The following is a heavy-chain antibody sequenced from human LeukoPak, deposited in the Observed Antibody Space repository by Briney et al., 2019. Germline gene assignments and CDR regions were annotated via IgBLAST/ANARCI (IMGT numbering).Heavy chain of an antibody. V-gene: IGHV3-30*02. J-gene: IGHJ4*02. Sequence: GGSLRHSCAASGFTFSSYGMHWVRQAPGKGLEWEAFIRYDGSNKYYADSVKGRFTISRDNSKNTLYLQMNSLRAEDTAVYYCAKAYCSSTSCYPFDYWGQGTLVTVSS. D-gene: IGHD2-2*01. CDR2: IRYDGSNK. CDR1: GFTFSSYG. CDR3: AKAYCSSTSCYPFDY.